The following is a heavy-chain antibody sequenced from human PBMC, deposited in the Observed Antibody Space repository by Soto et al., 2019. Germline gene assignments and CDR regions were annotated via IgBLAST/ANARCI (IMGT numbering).Heavy chain of an antibody. CDR2: IKQDGSEK. CDR1: GFTFSSYW. Sequence: GGSLRLSCAASGFTFSSYWMSWVRQATGKGLEWVANIKQDGSEKYYVDSVKGRFTISRDNAKNSLYLQMNSLRAEYKAVYYCARELLEEAFDIWGQGTMVTVSS. V-gene: IGHV3-7*03. J-gene: IGHJ3*02. D-gene: IGHD2-21*01. CDR3: ARELLEEAFDI.